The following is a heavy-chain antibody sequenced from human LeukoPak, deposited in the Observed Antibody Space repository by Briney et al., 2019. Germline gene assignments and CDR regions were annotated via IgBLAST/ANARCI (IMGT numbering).Heavy chain of an antibody. CDR3: ARDYQYSGHMGFFDY. V-gene: IGHV1-46*01. CDR2: INPSGGST. D-gene: IGHD5-12*01. Sequence: GASVKVSCKASGYTFTSYYMYWVRQAPGQGLEWMGIINPSGGSTSYPQKFQGRVTMTRDTSTSTVYMELSSLRSEDTAVYYCARDYQYSGHMGFFDYWGQGTPVTVSS. CDR1: GYTFTSYY. J-gene: IGHJ4*02.